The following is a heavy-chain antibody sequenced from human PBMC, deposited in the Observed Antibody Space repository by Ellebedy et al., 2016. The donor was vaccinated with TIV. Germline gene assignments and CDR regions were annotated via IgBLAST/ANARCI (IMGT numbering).Heavy chain of an antibody. CDR1: GGSASRYF. Sequence: SETLSLTXTVSGGSASRYFWSWIRQPAGKGLEWIGRIFTSGSFNYNPSLMRRVTMSVVTSKNQISLRLNSVTAADTAVYYCARVHCSITTCDYYYMGVWGKGTTVTVSS. J-gene: IGHJ6*03. CDR3: ARVHCSITTCDYYYMGV. CDR2: IFTSGSF. D-gene: IGHD1-1*01. V-gene: IGHV4-4*07.